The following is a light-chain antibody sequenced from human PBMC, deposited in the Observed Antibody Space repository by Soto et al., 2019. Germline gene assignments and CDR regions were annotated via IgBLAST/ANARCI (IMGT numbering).Light chain of an antibody. J-gene: IGKJ1*01. Sequence: DIQMTQSPSTLSAAVGDSVTITCRASQSISRWLAWYQQKPGKAPKLLMYDAFSLESGVPSRFSGSSSGTEFNLTITSLQTDDFVIYYCQHYDSYPWTVGQGTKGDIK. CDR3: QHYDSYPWT. CDR1: QSISRW. CDR2: DAF. V-gene: IGKV1-5*01.